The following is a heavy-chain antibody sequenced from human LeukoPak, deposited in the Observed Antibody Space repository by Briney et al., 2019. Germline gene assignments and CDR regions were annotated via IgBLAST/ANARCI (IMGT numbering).Heavy chain of an antibody. D-gene: IGHD3-10*01. J-gene: IGHJ6*03. CDR3: ARLERRRGYYYYMDV. CDR1: GFTFSSYA. CDR2: ISGSGGST. Sequence: GGSLRLSCAASGFTFSSYAMSWDRQATGKGLQWVSAISGSGGSTYYADSVKGRFTISRDNAKNSLYLQMNSLRAEDTAVYYCARLERRRGYYYYMDVWGKGTTVTVSS. V-gene: IGHV3-23*01.